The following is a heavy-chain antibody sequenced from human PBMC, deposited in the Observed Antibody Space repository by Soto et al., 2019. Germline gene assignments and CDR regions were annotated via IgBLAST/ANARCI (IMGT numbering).Heavy chain of an antibody. V-gene: IGHV1-69*01. CDR3: AMGPILPGANSWLDP. D-gene: IGHD2-2*01. Sequence: QVQLVQSGAEVKTPGSSVEVSCKASGGIFSSFSITWVRQVPGHGLEWMGGIIPMTGTPNYAEKFQGRLTLPADASTRTAYLVLRSLISEDSAVYYCAMGPILPGANSWLDPWGQGTVVIVSS. CDR2: IIPMTGTP. CDR1: GGIFSSFS. J-gene: IGHJ5*02.